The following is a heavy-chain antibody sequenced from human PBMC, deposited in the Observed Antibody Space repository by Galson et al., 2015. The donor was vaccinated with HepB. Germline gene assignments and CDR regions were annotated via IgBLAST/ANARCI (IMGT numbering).Heavy chain of an antibody. Sequence: SLKLSCAASGFDFTNAWMNWVRQAPGQGLEWVGRIKSKSDGGKLSHTAPVRGRFRLSRDDSINTLDLQMNSLKTEDTAVYYCSSTYYGPGSTGDYWGQGTLVTVSS. CDR2: IKSKSDGGKL. D-gene: IGHD3-10*01. CDR1: GFDFTNAW. J-gene: IGHJ4*02. V-gene: IGHV3-15*05. CDR3: SSTYYGPGSTGDY.